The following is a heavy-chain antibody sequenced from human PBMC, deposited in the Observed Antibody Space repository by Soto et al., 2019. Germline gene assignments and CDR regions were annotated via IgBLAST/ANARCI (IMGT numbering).Heavy chain of an antibody. V-gene: IGHV1-69*12. CDR3: ARAGSIAAAGTDYYYYYGMDV. J-gene: IGHJ6*02. D-gene: IGHD6-13*01. Sequence: QVQLVQSGAEVKKPGSSVKVSCKASGGTFSSYAISWVRQAPGHGLEWMGGIIPIFGTANYAQKFQGRVTITADESTSTAYMELSSLRSEDTAVYYCARAGSIAAAGTDYYYYYGMDVWGQGTTVTVSS. CDR1: GGTFSSYA. CDR2: IIPIFGTA.